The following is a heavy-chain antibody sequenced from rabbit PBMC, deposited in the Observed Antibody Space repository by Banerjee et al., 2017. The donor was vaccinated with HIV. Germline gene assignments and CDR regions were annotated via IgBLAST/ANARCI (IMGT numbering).Heavy chain of an antibody. CDR2: IYTGSSGST. J-gene: IGHJ4*01. CDR3: ARGGAVVYGVDL. D-gene: IGHD2-1*01. V-gene: IGHV1S40*01. CDR1: GIDFSSSYY. Sequence: QSLEESGGDLVKPGASLTLTCTASGIDFSSSYYMCWVRQAPGKELEWIACIYTGSSGSTYYASWAKGRFTISKTASATVALQMTSLTAADTATYFCARGGAVVYGVDLWGQGPLVTVS.